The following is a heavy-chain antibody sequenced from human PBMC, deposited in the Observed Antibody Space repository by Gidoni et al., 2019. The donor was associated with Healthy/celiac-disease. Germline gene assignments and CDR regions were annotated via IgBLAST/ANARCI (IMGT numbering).Heavy chain of an antibody. Sequence: QVQLVQSGAEVKKPGASVKVSCKASGYTFPSYDINGVRQATGQGLEWMGWMNPNSGNTGYAQKFQGRVTMTRNTSISTAYMELSSLRSEDTAVYYCARGIVSGTAWPGNYYYGMDVWGQGTTVTVSS. D-gene: IGHD1-1*01. CDR2: MNPNSGNT. V-gene: IGHV1-8*01. J-gene: IGHJ6*02. CDR3: ARGIVSGTAWPGNYYYGMDV. CDR1: GYTFPSYD.